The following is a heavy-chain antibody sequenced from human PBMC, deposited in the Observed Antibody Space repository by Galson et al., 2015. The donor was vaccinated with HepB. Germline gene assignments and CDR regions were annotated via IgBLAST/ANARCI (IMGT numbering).Heavy chain of an antibody. CDR1: GYTFTHYG. Sequence: SVKVSCKASGYTFTHYGISWVRQAPGQGLEWMGWISANNGNTNHVQKFQGRVTMTTDTSTSTAYMELRSLRSDDAAVYYCARAADDHYGSTFDYWGQGTLVTVSS. V-gene: IGHV1-18*04. CDR3: ARAADDHYGSTFDY. J-gene: IGHJ4*02. D-gene: IGHD3-10*01. CDR2: ISANNGNT.